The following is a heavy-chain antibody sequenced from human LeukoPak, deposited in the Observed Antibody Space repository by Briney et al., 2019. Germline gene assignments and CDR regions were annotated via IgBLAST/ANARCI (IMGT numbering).Heavy chain of an antibody. D-gene: IGHD2-2*01. CDR1: GYTFTSYG. CDR2: ISAYNGNT. J-gene: IGHJ5*02. V-gene: IGHV1-18*01. Sequence: GASVKVSCKASGYTFTSYGVSWVRQAPGQGLEWMGWISAYNGNTNYAQKLQGRVTMTTDTSTSTAYMELRSLRSDDTAVYYCARDDQGYCSSTSCYAGSFDPWGQGTLVTVSS. CDR3: ARDDQGYCSSTSCYAGSFDP.